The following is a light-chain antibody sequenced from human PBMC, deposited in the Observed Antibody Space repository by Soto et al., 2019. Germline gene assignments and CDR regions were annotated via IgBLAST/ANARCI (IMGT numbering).Light chain of an antibody. V-gene: IGKV3-20*01. CDR1: QSVNSNY. CDR3: QQYDSTPPT. Sequence: EIVLTQSPGTLSLSPGDGATLSCRASQSVNSNYLAWYQRKPGQAPRLLIYGASNRATDIPYRFSASGSGTDFTLTITRLEAEDFAVYYCQQYDSTPPTFGQGTKVEVQ. CDR2: GAS. J-gene: IGKJ1*01.